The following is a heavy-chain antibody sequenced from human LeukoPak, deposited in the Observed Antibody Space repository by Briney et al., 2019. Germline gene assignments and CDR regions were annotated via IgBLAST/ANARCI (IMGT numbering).Heavy chain of an antibody. CDR3: ARGMADCTGGRCYSDYSYGMDV. CDR1: GFTFSTFA. J-gene: IGHJ6*02. D-gene: IGHD2-15*01. V-gene: IGHV3-23*01. Sequence: GTSLRLSCAASGFTFSTFAMNWVRQAPGKGLEWVSAISRLGGDTYYADSGKGRFTISRVNSKNTVYLQMNSLRADDTAVYYCARGMADCTGGRCYSDYSYGMDVWGQGTTVTVSS. CDR2: ISRLGGDT.